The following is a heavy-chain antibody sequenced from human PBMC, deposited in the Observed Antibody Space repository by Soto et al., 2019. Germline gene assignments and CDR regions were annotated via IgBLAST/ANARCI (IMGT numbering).Heavy chain of an antibody. CDR3: AKDVGFQQHLFVFDL. J-gene: IGHJ4*02. CDR2: IIPIFRSS. D-gene: IGHD3-10*02. CDR1: GGTFTDYA. Sequence: ASVKVSCKASGGTFTDYAFSWVRQAPGQGLEWMGGIIPIFRSSNFAQKFQGRLTIFADASAGTAYMELSSLRSDDTAIYYCAKDVGFQQHLFVFDLWGQGTLVTVSS. V-gene: IGHV1-69*13.